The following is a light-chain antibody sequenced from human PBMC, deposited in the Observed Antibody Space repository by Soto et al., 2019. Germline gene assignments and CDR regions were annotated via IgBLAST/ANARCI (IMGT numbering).Light chain of an antibody. J-gene: IGLJ3*02. V-gene: IGLV1-40*01. Sequence: QSVLTQPPSVSGAPGQRVTISCTGRSSNIGAGYDVHWYQQLPGTAPKLLIYGNSDRPSGVPDRFSGSKSGTSAALAITGLQADDEAVYYCQSYDTSLSVWVFGGGTKLTVL. CDR3: QSYDTSLSVWV. CDR1: SSNIGAGYD. CDR2: GNS.